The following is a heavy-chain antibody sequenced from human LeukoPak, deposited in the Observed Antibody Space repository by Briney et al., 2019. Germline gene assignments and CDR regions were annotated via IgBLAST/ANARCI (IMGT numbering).Heavy chain of an antibody. CDR3: AKSGKILGY. CDR1: GYIFNDFE. V-gene: IGHV3-48*03. D-gene: IGHD2-2*03. J-gene: IGHJ4*02. CDR2: ISGAGSNI. Sequence: GGSLRLSCVGSGYIFNDFEMNWVRQAPGKGLEWVAYISGAGSNIYYLDSVKGRFTISRDNAKNSLYLQMNNLRPDDTAVYYCAKSGKILGYWGQGTLVTVSS.